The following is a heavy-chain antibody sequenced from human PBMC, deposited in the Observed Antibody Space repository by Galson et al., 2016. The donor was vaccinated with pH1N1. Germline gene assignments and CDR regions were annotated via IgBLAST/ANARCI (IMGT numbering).Heavy chain of an antibody. J-gene: IGHJ3*01. CDR1: GYSISVGHY. CDR2: IYFTGST. CDR3: ARRGYTYGEDAFDL. D-gene: IGHD5-18*01. Sequence: TLSLTCTVSGYSISVGHYWAWIRQSPGKGLEWIGSIYFTGSTYYNPSLNNRVTMSVDTSKHQFSLQLTPVTAADTAVYYCARRGYTYGEDAFDLWGQGTMVTVS. V-gene: IGHV4-38-2*02.